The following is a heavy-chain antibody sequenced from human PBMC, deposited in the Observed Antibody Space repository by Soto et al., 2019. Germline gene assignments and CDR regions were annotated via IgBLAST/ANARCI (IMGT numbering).Heavy chain of an antibody. CDR2: IKSKTDGGTT. CDR3: TTGVTSRGMDV. Sequence: GGSLRLSCAAAGFTFSNAWMGWVRQAPGKGLEWVGRIKSKTDGGTTDYAAPVEGRFTISRDDSKNTLYPQMNILKTEVTSVYYCTTGVTSRGMDVWGQGTTVTVS. V-gene: IGHV3-15*05. CDR1: GFTFSNAW. J-gene: IGHJ6*02. D-gene: IGHD2-21*02.